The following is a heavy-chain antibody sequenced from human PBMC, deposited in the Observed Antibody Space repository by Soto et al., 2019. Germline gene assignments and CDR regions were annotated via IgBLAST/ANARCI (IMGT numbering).Heavy chain of an antibody. Sequence: QVQVVQSEVEVKRPGASVRISCKASGYTLDTHAMTWVRQAPGQGLEWMGWIGAIVYGDGTNYARKFQCRLTMARDTSPNTVYLDLRCLTSDDTAVYYCARGIKGAGGWNFDVWGRGTLVVVSS. D-gene: IGHD3-10*01. J-gene: IGHJ2*01. V-gene: IGHV1-18*01. CDR3: ARGIKGAGGWNFDV. CDR2: IGAIVYGDGT. CDR1: GYTLDTHA.